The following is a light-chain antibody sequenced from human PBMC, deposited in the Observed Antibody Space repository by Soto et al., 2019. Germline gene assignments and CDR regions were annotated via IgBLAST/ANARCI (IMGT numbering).Light chain of an antibody. CDR2: GAS. CDR1: QNIDIY. CDR3: QQTFNSPPWT. Sequence: DIQMTQSPSSLSASVGDTVTITCRASQNIDIYLNWYQHKPGTAXKVLISGASNLQRGVPSRFSGSGSGTDFTLTINNLQPEDFASYFCQQTFNSPPWTFGQGTKVDIK. J-gene: IGKJ1*01. V-gene: IGKV1-39*01.